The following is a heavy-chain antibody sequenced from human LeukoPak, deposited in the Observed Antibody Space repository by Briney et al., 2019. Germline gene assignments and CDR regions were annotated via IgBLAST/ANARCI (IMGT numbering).Heavy chain of an antibody. Sequence: PGGSLRLSYAASGFDFTTYNMNWVRQAPGKGLEWSISISSGSGRYMYYADSVKGRFTISRDNARNSIYLQMNSLRAEDTAVYFCVRSNSGGTCVDYWRQGSLVTVSP. J-gene: IGHJ4*02. CDR1: GFDFTTYN. D-gene: IGHD2-15*01. CDR3: VRSNSGGTCVDY. CDR2: ISSGSGRYM. V-gene: IGHV3-21*01.